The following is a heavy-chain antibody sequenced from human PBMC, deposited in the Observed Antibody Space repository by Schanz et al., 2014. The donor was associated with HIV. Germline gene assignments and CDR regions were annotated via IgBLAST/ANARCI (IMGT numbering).Heavy chain of an antibody. CDR2: MNPNRGNA. D-gene: IGHD3-16*02. J-gene: IGHJ6*02. V-gene: IGHV1-8*01. Sequence: QVQLVQSGAEVKKPGASVKVSCKASGYTFHLYDITFFLPSPFQGLEWMGWMNPNRGNAGFAQNFQGRVTLTRDTSITTAYMELTSLRPEDTAVYYCARRRGWGSYRYFPYGLDVWGQGTTVTVSS. CDR1: GYTFHLYD. CDR3: ARRRGWGSYRYFPYGLDV.